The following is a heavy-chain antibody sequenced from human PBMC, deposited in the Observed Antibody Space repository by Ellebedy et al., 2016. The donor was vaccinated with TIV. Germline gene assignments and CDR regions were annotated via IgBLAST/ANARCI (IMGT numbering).Heavy chain of an antibody. V-gene: IGHV1-2*04. J-gene: IGHJ6*02. D-gene: IGHD3-10*01. CDR3: ARGRYYGSGSYYTLFEMDV. CDR1: GYTFTGYY. CDR2: INPNSGGT. Sequence: ASVKVSXXASGYTFTGYYMHWVRQAPGQGLEWMGWINPNSGGTNYAQKFQGWVTMTRDTSISTAYMELSRLRSDDTAVYYCARGRYYGSGSYYTLFEMDVWGQGTTVTVSS.